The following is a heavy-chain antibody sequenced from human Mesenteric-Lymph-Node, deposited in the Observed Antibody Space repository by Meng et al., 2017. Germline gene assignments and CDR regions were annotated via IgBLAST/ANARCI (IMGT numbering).Heavy chain of an antibody. CDR3: ARVGWRQWSFDL. V-gene: IGHV4-30-4*01. D-gene: IGHD5-18*01. CDR2: IYYSGST. J-gene: IGHJ2*01. CDR1: GGSISRGDYY. Sequence: HESGPGLANPSQTLFLTCYVSGGSISRGDYYWRWIRQPPGKGLEWIGYIYYSGSTYYHPSLKSRFTISVDTSKNQFSLKLSSVTAADTAVYYCARVGWRQWSFDLWGRGTLVTVSS.